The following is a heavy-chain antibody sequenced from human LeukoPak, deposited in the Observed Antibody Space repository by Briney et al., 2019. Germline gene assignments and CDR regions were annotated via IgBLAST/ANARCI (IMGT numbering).Heavy chain of an antibody. V-gene: IGHV3-74*01. J-gene: IGHJ4*02. CDR3: ARGASYYYDSSGYYLQGFDY. D-gene: IGHD3-22*01. Sequence: GGSLRLSCAVSGFTFSSYWMNWVRQAPGKGPVWVSRINTDGSTTNYADSVKGRFTISRDNAKNTLYLQMNSLRAEDTAVYYCARGASYYYDSSGYYLQGFDYWGQGTLVTVSS. CDR2: INTDGSTT. CDR1: GFTFSSYW.